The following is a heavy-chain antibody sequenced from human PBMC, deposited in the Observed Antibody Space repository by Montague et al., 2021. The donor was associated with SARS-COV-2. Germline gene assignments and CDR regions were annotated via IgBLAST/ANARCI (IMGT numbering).Heavy chain of an antibody. J-gene: IGHJ6*02. V-gene: IGHV3-30*18. D-gene: IGHD2-8*01. CDR3: AKDFMSLMVYAMVYYYYGMDV. CDR2: ISYDGSNK. CDR1: GFTFSSYG. Sequence: SPRLSCAASGFTFSSYGMHWVRQAPGKGLEWVAVISYDGSNKYYADSVKGRFTISRDNSKNTLYLQVNSLGAEDTAVYYCAKDFMSLMVYAMVYYYYGMDVWGQGTTVTVSS.